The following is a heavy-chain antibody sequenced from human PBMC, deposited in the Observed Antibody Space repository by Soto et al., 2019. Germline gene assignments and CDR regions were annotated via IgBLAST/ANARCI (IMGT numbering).Heavy chain of an antibody. Sequence: ASVKVSCKVSGYTLNELSVHWVRQPPGRGPEWVGGFDPEDGETVYAQKFQGRVTMTEDTSADTAYMELSSLRSDDTAVYYCAATSQDYYDSDGFPYSGFDPWG. V-gene: IGHV1-24*01. CDR2: FDPEDGET. J-gene: IGHJ5*02. CDR1: GYTLNELS. D-gene: IGHD3-22*01. CDR3: AATSQDYYDSDGFPYSGFDP.